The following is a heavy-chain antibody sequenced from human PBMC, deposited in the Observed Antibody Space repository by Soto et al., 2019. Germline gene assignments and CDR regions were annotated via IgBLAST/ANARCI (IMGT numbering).Heavy chain of an antibody. CDR1: GDSVSSNSAA. D-gene: IGHD2-2*01. CDR3: ARDYYCSSTSCPSYYYGMDV. J-gene: IGHJ6*02. Sequence: SPTLSLTCAISGDSVSSNSAAWNWIRQSPSRGLEWLGRTYYRSKWYNDYAVSVKSRITINPDTSKNQFSLQLNSVTPEDTAVYYCARDYYCSSTSCPSYYYGMDVWGQGTTVTVSS. V-gene: IGHV6-1*01. CDR2: TYYRSKWYN.